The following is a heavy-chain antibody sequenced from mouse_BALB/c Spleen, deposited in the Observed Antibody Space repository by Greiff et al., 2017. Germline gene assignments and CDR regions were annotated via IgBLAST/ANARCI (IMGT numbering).Heavy chain of an antibody. CDR2: IDPENGNT. D-gene: IGHD2-2*01. V-gene: IGHV14-1*02. CDR3: ARGYGDRFAY. J-gene: IGHJ3*01. CDR1: GFNIKDYY. Sequence: EVQVVESGAELVRPGALVKLSCKASGFNIKDYYMHWVKQRPEQGLEWIGWIDPENGNTIYDPKFQGKASITADTSSNTAYLQLSSLTSEDTAVYYCARGYGDRFAYWGQGTLVTVSA.